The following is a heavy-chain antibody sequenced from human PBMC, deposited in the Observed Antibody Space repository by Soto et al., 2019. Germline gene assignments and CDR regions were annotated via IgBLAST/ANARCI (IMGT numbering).Heavy chain of an antibody. CDR2: IYYSGST. J-gene: IGHJ3*02. CDR3: ARDVHIVVVTAPFDAFDI. Sequence: SETLFLTCTVSGGSISSGGYYWSWIRQHPGKGLEWIGYIYYSGSTYYNPSLKSRVTISVDTSKNQFSLKLSSVTAADTAVYYCARDVHIVVVTAPFDAFDIWGQGTMVTVSS. D-gene: IGHD2-21*02. CDR1: GGSISSGGYY. V-gene: IGHV4-31*03.